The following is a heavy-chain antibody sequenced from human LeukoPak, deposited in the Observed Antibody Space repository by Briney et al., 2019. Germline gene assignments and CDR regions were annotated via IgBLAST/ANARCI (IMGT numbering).Heavy chain of an antibody. CDR2: IYYSGST. D-gene: IGHD4-17*01. CDR3: ARADPVRCFDY. J-gene: IGHJ4*02. CDR1: GGSVSSGSYY. V-gene: IGHV4-61*01. Sequence: SETLSLTCTVSGGSVSSGSYYWSWIRQPPGKGLEWIGYIYYSGSTNYNPSLKSRVTISVDTSKNQFSLKLSSVTAADTAVYYCARADPVRCFDYWGQGTLVTVSS.